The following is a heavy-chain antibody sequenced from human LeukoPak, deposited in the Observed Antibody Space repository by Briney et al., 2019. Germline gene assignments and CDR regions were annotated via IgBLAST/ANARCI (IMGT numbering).Heavy chain of an antibody. CDR3: ARVNRMVPGYCSGGTCPGDY. CDR1: GFTFSSYG. Sequence: GGSLRLSCAASGFTFSSYGMNWFRQAPGKGLEWVSYISYDTSTIYYADSVKGRFTISRDNAKNSLCLQMNSLRAEDTAVYYCARVNRMVPGYCSGGTCPGDYWGQGTLVTVSS. J-gene: IGHJ4*02. D-gene: IGHD2-15*01. V-gene: IGHV3-48*01. CDR2: ISYDTSTI.